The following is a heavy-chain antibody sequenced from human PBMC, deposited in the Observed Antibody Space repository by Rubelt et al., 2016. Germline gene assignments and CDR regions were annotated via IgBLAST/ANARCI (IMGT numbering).Heavy chain of an antibody. V-gene: IGHV3-48*01. CDR3: ARDSYSSSGKAFFDH. D-gene: IGHD6-13*01. Sequence: VRQAPGKGLEWVSYISTSSTTIYYADSVRGRFTISRDNARDNAKSSLYLQMDSLRADDTAVYYCARDSYSSSGKAFFDHWGQGALVTVSS. J-gene: IGHJ4*02. CDR2: ISTSSTTI.